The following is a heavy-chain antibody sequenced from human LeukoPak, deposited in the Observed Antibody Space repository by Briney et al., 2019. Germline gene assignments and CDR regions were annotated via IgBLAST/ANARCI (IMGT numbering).Heavy chain of an antibody. J-gene: IGHJ4*02. CDR3: ARHSRLDKSPLSWADY. V-gene: IGHV4-39*01. CDR2: LLYTGNT. Sequence: SETLSLTCTVAGGSISSNFHYWDWIRQAPGKGLEWIGSLLYTGNTWYNPSLKSRVTLSVDTSKNQFSLKLSSVTAADTAVYYCARHSRLDKSPLSWADYWGQGTLVTVSS. CDR1: GGSISSNFHY. D-gene: IGHD2-2*03.